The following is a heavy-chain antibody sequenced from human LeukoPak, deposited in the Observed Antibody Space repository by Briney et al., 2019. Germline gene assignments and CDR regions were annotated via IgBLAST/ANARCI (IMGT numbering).Heavy chain of an antibody. J-gene: IGHJ3*02. CDR2: ISYDGSNK. CDR3: AREMSGTTGTDAFDI. V-gene: IGHV3-30-3*01. D-gene: IGHD1-1*01. Sequence: GGSLRLSCAASGFTFSSYAMHWVRQAPGKGLEWVAVISYDGSNKYYADSVKGRFTISRDNSKNTLYLQMNSLRAEDTAVYYCAREMSGTTGTDAFDIWGQGTMVTVSS. CDR1: GFTFSSYA.